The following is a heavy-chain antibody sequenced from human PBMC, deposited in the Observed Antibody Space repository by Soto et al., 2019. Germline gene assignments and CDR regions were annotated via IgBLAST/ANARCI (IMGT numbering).Heavy chain of an antibody. J-gene: IGHJ4*02. V-gene: IGHV3-23*01. Sequence: DVQLLESGGDLVQPGGSLRLSCVASGFTYNTYARSWVRQAPGKGLEWVSVISGSGGSTYYADSVKGRFTISRHNSKNTLYLEMKSLRAEETAVYYCARNQGDCTATSCDDTGGVLEYGGQGTLVTVSS. CDR3: ARNQGDCTATSCDDTGGVLEY. CDR1: GFTYNTYA. CDR2: ISGSGGST. D-gene: IGHD2-2*01.